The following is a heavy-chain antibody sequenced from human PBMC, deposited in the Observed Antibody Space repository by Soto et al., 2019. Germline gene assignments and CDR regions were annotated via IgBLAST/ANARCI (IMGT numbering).Heavy chain of an antibody. V-gene: IGHV3-30*18. Sequence: VQLLESGGALVQPGGSLRLSCAASGFTFSSYGMHWVRQAPGKGLEWVAVISYDGSNKYYADSVKGRFTISRDNSKNTLYLQMNSLRAEDTAVYYCAKDQGIYDFWSGLDYWGQGTLVTVSS. D-gene: IGHD3-3*01. CDR2: ISYDGSNK. CDR3: AKDQGIYDFWSGLDY. CDR1: GFTFSSYG. J-gene: IGHJ4*02.